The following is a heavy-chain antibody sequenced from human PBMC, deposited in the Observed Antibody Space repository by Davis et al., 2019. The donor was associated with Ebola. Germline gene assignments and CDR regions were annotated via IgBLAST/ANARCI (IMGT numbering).Heavy chain of an antibody. J-gene: IGHJ4*02. V-gene: IGHV4-38-2*02. D-gene: IGHD3-22*01. CDR2: IYHSGST. CDR1: GYSINRGFT. CDR3: ARGDSYYDPSGYYAGPEAPDH. Sequence: MPSETLSLTCTVSGYSINRGFTWGWIRQPPGKGLEWIGSIYHSGSTNYSPSLKSRVTISADTSKNQFSLRLKSVTAADTAVYYCARGDSYYDPSGYYAGPEAPDHWGQGTLVSVSS.